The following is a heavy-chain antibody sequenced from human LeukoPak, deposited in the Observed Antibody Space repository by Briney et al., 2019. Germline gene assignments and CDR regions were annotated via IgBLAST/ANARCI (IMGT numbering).Heavy chain of an antibody. J-gene: IGHJ4*02. V-gene: IGHV3-30*18. CDR3: AKERQQAREQQPTMVMDY. CDR1: GFTFSSYG. Sequence: HAGGSLRLSCAASGFTFSSYGMHWVRQAPGKGLEWVAVISYDGSNKYYADSVKGRFTISRDNSKNTLYMQMNSLRAEDTAVYYCAKERQQAREQQPTMVMDYWGQGTLVTVSS. CDR2: ISYDGSNK. D-gene: IGHD6-13*01.